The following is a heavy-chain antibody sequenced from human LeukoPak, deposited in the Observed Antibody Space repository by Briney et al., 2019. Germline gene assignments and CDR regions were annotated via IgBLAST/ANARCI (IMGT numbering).Heavy chain of an antibody. V-gene: IGHV4-34*01. CDR1: GGSFSGYY. Sequence: PSETLSLTCAVYGGSFSGYYWSWIRQPPGKGLEWIGEINHSGSTNYNPSLKSRVTISVDTSKNQFSLKLSSVTAADTAVYYCARSTAEPPFMYFDYWGQGTLVTVSS. J-gene: IGHJ4*02. CDR2: INHSGST. D-gene: IGHD2-2*01. CDR3: ARSTAEPPFMYFDY.